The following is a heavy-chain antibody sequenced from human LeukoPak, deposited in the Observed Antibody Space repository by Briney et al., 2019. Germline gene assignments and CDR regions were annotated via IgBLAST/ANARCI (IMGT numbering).Heavy chain of an antibody. V-gene: IGHV3-48*03. Sequence: GGSLRLSCAASGFTFSSYEMNWVRQAPGKGLEWVSYISSSGSIIYYADSVKGRFTISRDNAKDSLYLQMNSLRAEDTAIYHCARDQRSSGAFDIWAKGQWSPSLQ. CDR2: ISSSGSII. D-gene: IGHD2-2*01. CDR1: GFTFSSYE. J-gene: IGHJ3*02. CDR3: ARDQRSSGAFDI.